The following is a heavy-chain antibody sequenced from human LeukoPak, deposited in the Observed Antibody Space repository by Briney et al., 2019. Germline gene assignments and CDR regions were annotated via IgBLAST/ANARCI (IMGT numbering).Heavy chain of an antibody. CDR2: ISGSGGGT. J-gene: IGHJ4*02. V-gene: IGHV3-23*01. CDR3: AKDGQPFVSGSPYFDY. Sequence: GGSLRLSCAASGFRFKNYGMHWVRQAPGKGLEWVPGISGSGGGTYYADSVKGRLTISRDNSKNTLYLQMNSLRAEDTAVYYCAKDGQPFVSGSPYFDYWGQGTLVTVSS. CDR1: GFRFKNYG. D-gene: IGHD3-16*01.